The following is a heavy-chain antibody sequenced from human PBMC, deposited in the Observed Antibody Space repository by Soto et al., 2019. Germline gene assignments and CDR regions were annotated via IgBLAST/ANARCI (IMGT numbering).Heavy chain of an antibody. CDR3: ATLVPAPIKLFPRLGWFDP. D-gene: IGHD2-2*02. CDR1: GGTFSSET. Sequence: SVKVSCKASGGTFSSETITWVRQAPGQGLEWMGGIIPISDTANYAQNFRGRVTITADESTSTVYLELSSLRSEDTAVYYCATLVPAPIKLFPRLGWFDPWGQGTLVTVS. CDR2: IIPISDTA. J-gene: IGHJ5*02. V-gene: IGHV1-69*13.